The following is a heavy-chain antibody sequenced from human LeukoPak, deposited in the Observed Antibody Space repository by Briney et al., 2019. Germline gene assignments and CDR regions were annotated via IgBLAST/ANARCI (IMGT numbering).Heavy chain of an antibody. J-gene: IGHJ4*02. V-gene: IGHV4-59*01. CDR3: ARGGDYYFDY. D-gene: IGHD4-17*01. CDR2: IHYSGST. CDR1: GGSISTYY. Sequence: SETLSLTCTVSGGSISTYYWSWIRQPPGKGLEWIGYIHYSGSTNSNPSLKSRITISVDTSKNQFSLKLSSVTAADTAVYYCARGGDYYFDYWGQGTLVTVSS.